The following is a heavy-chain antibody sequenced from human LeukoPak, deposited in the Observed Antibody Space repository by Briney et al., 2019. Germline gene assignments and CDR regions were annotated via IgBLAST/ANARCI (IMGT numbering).Heavy chain of an antibody. CDR1: DVYNSRYY. CDR2: IYSSWSP. V-gene: IGHV4-4*07. J-gene: IGHJ6*03. Sequence: SETLSLTCTGSDVYNSRYYWNWIRQPAGKGLDGIGRIYSSWSPNYNPSLRSRVTMSVDTSKNQFYLKLSSVTAADTAVYYCARVPDSSSWYSYYYYYYMDVWGKGTTVTVSS. D-gene: IGHD6-13*01. CDR3: ARVPDSSSWYSYYYYYYMDV.